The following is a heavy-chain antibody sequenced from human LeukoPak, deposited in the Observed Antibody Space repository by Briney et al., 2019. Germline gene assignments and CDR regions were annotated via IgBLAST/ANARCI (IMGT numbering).Heavy chain of an antibody. CDR3: ARDQALYFNYGDN. J-gene: IGHJ4*02. D-gene: IGHD2/OR15-2a*01. CDR1: GFSFRNYG. Sequence: GGSLRRTCAASGFSFRNYGMHWLRQPPGKGLEWLAAVYYDGSGKHYADTVKGRFTITRDNSKNTVYLQIDSLRAEDTAVYFCARDQALYFNYGDNWGQGTLVTVSS. CDR2: VYYDGSGK. V-gene: IGHV3-33*01.